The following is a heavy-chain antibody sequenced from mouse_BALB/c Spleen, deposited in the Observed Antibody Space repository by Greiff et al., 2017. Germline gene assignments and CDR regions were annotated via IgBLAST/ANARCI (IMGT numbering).Heavy chain of an antibody. Sequence: QVQLQQSGAELVRPGTSVQVSCKASGYAFTNYLIEWVKQRPGQGLEWIGVINPGSGGTNYNEKFKGKATLTADKSSSTAYMQLSSLTSDDAAVYFCARGERYYGGSAYWGQGTLVTVSA. V-gene: IGHV1-54*01. CDR2: INPGSGGT. D-gene: IGHD1-1*01. J-gene: IGHJ3*01. CDR3: ARGERYYGGSAY. CDR1: GYAFTNYL.